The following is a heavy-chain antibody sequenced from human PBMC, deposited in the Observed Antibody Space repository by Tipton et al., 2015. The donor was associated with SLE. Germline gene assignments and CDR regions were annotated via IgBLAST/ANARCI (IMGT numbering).Heavy chain of an antibody. CDR2: ISSTGSTI. Sequence: SLRLSCAASGFTFSNYGMNWVRQAPGKGLEWVSYISSTGSTISYADSVKGRFTISRDNAKNSLYLQMNSLRAEDTAVYYCAREYRGSFYVNGAFDMWGQGTVVTVSS. J-gene: IGHJ3*02. D-gene: IGHD3-10*01. CDR1: GFTFSNYG. V-gene: IGHV3-48*03. CDR3: AREYRGSFYVNGAFDM.